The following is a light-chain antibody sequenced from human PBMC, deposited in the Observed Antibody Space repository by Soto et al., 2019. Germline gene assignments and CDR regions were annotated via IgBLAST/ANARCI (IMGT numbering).Light chain of an antibody. J-gene: IGKJ5*01. Sequence: TQSPSSLSASVGDTVTMTCRASQSIALSVNWYQQQPGQPPRLLMSGTSNRATGTPDRFSGSGSGTDFTLTISRLEPEDFAVYYCQQYGSPPITFGQGTRLEIK. CDR3: QQYGSPPIT. CDR2: GTS. CDR1: QSIALS. V-gene: IGKV3-20*01.